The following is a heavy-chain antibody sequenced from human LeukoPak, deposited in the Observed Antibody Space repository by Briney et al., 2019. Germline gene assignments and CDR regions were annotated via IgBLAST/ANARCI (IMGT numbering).Heavy chain of an antibody. D-gene: IGHD5-18*01. Sequence: PSETLSLTCTVSSGSISSSSYYWGWIRQPPGKGLEWIGSIYYSGSTYYNPSLKSRVTISVDTSKNQFSLKLSSVTAADTAVYYCARDQAAMVNFDYWGQGTLVTVSS. CDR2: IYYSGST. V-gene: IGHV4-39*07. CDR3: ARDQAAMVNFDY. J-gene: IGHJ4*02. CDR1: SGSISSSSYY.